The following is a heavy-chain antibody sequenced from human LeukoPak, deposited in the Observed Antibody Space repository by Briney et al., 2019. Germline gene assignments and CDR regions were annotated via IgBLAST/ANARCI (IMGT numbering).Heavy chain of an antibody. D-gene: IGHD4-11*01. Sequence: GGSLRLSCAASGFTFSSYAMRWVRQAPGKGLEWVSGISGSGDSTYYADSAKGRFTISRDNSKNTLYLQMNSLRAEDTAVYYCADSNYWYPVDYWGQGTLVTVSS. V-gene: IGHV3-23*01. CDR1: GFTFSSYA. CDR2: ISGSGDST. CDR3: ADSNYWYPVDY. J-gene: IGHJ4*02.